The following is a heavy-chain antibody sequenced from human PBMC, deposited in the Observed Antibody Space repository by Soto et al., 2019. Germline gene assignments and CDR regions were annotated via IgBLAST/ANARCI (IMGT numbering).Heavy chain of an antibody. Sequence: EVQLLESGGGLVQPGGSLRLSCAASGFTFSSYAINWVRQAPGKGLEWVSGISGSGGSTYYADSVKGRFTISRDNSKNTLYLQMNSLRAEDTAVYYCAKESGGTYSLDYWGQGTPVTVSS. J-gene: IGHJ4*02. CDR2: ISGSGGST. CDR3: AKESGGTYSLDY. CDR1: GFTFSSYA. V-gene: IGHV3-23*01. D-gene: IGHD1-26*01.